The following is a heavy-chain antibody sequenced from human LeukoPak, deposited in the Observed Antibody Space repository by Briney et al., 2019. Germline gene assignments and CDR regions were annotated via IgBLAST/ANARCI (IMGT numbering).Heavy chain of an antibody. J-gene: IGHJ4*02. CDR3: AREVIGDYIDY. Sequence: SETLSLTCAVYGGSFSGYYWSWIRQPPGKGLEWIGYIYYSGSTNYNPSLKSRVTISVDTSKNQFSLKLSSVTAADTAVYYCAREVIGDYIDYWGQGTLVTVSS. V-gene: IGHV4-59*01. CDR2: IYYSGST. D-gene: IGHD2/OR15-2a*01. CDR1: GGSFSGYY.